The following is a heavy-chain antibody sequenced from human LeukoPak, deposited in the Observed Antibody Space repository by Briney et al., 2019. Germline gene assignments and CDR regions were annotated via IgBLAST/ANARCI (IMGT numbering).Heavy chain of an antibody. J-gene: IGHJ4*02. V-gene: IGHV3-30*18. Sequence: PGRSLRLSCAASGFTFSSYGMHWVRQAPGKGLEWVAVISYDGSNKYYADSVKGQFTISRDNSMNTLYLQMNSLRDEDTAVYYCVQAWRWLQLNYWGQGTLVTVSS. D-gene: IGHD5-24*01. CDR3: VQAWRWLQLNY. CDR1: GFTFSSYG. CDR2: ISYDGSNK.